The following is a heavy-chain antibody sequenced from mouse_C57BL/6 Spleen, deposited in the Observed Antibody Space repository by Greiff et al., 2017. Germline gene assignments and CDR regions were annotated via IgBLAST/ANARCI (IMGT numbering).Heavy chain of an antibody. D-gene: IGHD2-2*01. J-gene: IGHJ3*01. Sequence: EVQGVESGGGLVQPGGSLSLSCAASGFTFTDYYMSWVRQPPGTALEWLGFIRNKANGYTTEYSASVKGRFTISRDNSQSILYLQMNALRAEDSATYYCARWNYGYDGSFFAYWGQGTLVTVSA. V-gene: IGHV7-3*01. CDR1: GFTFTDYY. CDR3: ARWNYGYDGSFFAY. CDR2: IRNKANGYTT.